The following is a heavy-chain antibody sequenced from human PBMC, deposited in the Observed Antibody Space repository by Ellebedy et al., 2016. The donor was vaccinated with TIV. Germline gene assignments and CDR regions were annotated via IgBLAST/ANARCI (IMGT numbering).Heavy chain of an antibody. CDR1: GYTFTSYD. CDR2: MNPNSGNT. Sequence: ASVKVSXXASGYTFTSYDINWVRQAPGQGLEWMGWMNPNSGNTGYAQKFQGRVTMTRNTSINTAYMELTSLRSEDTAVYYCARTWYKWNYVAFDIWGQGTMVTVSS. J-gene: IGHJ3*02. CDR3: ARTWYKWNYVAFDI. D-gene: IGHD1-7*01. V-gene: IGHV1-8*01.